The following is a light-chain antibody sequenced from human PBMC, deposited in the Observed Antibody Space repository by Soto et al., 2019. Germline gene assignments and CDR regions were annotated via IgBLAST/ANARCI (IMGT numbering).Light chain of an antibody. CDR2: WAS. V-gene: IGKV4-1*01. CDR3: LQYESTPPT. J-gene: IGKJ2*01. Sequence: DIVMTQSPDSLAVSLGERATINCKSSQSVLYSSNNKNYLAWYQQRPGQPPKLLIYWASTRESGVPDRFSGSGSGKDFTLAITGLQAEDGAVYYCLQYESTPPTFGQGTKWEIK. CDR1: QSVLYSSNNKNY.